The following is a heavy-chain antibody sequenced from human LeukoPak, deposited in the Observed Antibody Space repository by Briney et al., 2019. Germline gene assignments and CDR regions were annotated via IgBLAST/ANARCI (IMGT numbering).Heavy chain of an antibody. D-gene: IGHD3-16*01. CDR2: ISYYGST. CDR3: ARVGAIPGIDL. CDR1: GYSITEGFS. Sequence: LSETLSLTCAVSGYSITEGFSWGWIRQPPGQGLEWIASISYYGSTYSKSTLQSRLTISRDTSKNEFSLRLTSVTATDTAVYYCARVGAIPGIDLWGQGTPVTVSS. V-gene: IGHV4-38-2*01. J-gene: IGHJ5*02.